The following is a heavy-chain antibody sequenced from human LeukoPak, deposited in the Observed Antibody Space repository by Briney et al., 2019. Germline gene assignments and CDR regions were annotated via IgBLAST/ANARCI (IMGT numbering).Heavy chain of an antibody. CDR2: IYYSGST. Sequence: SETLSLTCTVSGGSISSYHWSWIRQPPGKGLEWIGYIYYSGSTNYNPSLKSRVTISVDTSKNQFSLKLSSVTAADTAVYYCARGRYDSSGYYTTVDYWGQGTLVTVPS. CDR3: ARGRYDSSGYYTTVDY. D-gene: IGHD3-22*01. V-gene: IGHV4-59*01. J-gene: IGHJ4*02. CDR1: GGSISSYH.